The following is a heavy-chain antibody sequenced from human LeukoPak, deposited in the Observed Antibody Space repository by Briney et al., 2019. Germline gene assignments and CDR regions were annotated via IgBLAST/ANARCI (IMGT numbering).Heavy chain of an antibody. D-gene: IGHD6-19*01. CDR1: GGSISSYY. CDR3: ARGRGYSSGWYSH. Sequence: SETLTLSCTVSGGSISSYYWSWIRQPPGKGLEWIEYIYYSGSTTYNPSLKSRVTISVDTSKNQFSLKLSSVTAADTAVYNCARGRGYSSGWYSHWGQGTLVTVSS. J-gene: IGHJ4*02. V-gene: IGHV4-59*01. CDR2: IYYSGST.